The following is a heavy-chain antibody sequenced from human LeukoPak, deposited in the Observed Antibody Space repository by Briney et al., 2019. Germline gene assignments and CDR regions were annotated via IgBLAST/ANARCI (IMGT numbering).Heavy chain of an antibody. J-gene: IGHJ4*02. Sequence: SETLSLTCAVYGGSFSGYYWGWIRQPPGKGLEWIGEINHSGSTNYNPSLKSRVTISVDTSKNQFSLKLSSVTAADTAVYYCARGYDYVWGSYRYTNNRYFDYWGQGTLVTVSS. V-gene: IGHV4-34*01. CDR3: ARGYDYVWGSYRYTNNRYFDY. CDR1: GGSFSGYY. D-gene: IGHD3-16*02. CDR2: INHSGST.